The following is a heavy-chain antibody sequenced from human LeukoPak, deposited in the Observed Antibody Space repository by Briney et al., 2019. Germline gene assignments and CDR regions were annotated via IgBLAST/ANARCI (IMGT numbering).Heavy chain of an antibody. CDR3: AKNSPNDIVLMVYAIPYDY. Sequence: GGSLRLSCAASGFTFSTYAMSWVRQAPGKGLQWVSTIGDSGDNTHYADSVKGRFTISRDNSRNTLYLQMNSLRAEDTAVYYCAKNSPNDIVLMVYAIPYDYWGQGTLVTVSS. V-gene: IGHV3-23*01. D-gene: IGHD2-8*01. CDR2: IGDSGDNT. CDR1: GFTFSTYA. J-gene: IGHJ4*02.